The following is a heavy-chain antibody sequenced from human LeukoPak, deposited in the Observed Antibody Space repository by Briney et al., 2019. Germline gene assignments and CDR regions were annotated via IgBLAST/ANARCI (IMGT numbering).Heavy chain of an antibody. CDR2: TYSSGST. CDR3: ARGANHGDSGLDVFDI. CDR1: GGSVSGYY. V-gene: IGHV4-59*02. Sequence: SETLSLTCTVSGGSVSGYYWSWIRQPPGKGLEWIGYTYSSGSTSYSSPLKSRVTISLETSKNQFSLKLTSVTVADTAVYHCARGANHGDSGLDVFDIWGQGTMVTVSS. D-gene: IGHD4-17*01. J-gene: IGHJ3*02.